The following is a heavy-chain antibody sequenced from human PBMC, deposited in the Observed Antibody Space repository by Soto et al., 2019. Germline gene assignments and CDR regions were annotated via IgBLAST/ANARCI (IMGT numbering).Heavy chain of an antibody. CDR2: ISNSGRTI. V-gene: IGHV3-11*01. CDR3: ARLPYPWGWFDP. Sequence: QVQLVESGGGLVKPGGSLRLSCAASGFSFSDYYMSWIRQAPGKGLEWISYISNSGRTIYYADSLKGRFTISRDNAKNSLYLQINSLRVDDTAIYYCARLPYPWGWFDPWGQGTLVTVSS. CDR1: GFSFSDYY. J-gene: IGHJ5*02. D-gene: IGHD3-16*01.